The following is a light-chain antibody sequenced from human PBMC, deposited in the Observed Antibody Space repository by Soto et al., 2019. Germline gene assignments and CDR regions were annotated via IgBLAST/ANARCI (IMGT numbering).Light chain of an antibody. J-gene: IGKJ4*01. V-gene: IGKV1D-12*01. Sequence: DIQMAQSPSSVSASVGDRVTIICRASQVISSWLAWYQQKPGKAPKLLIYAASNLQSGVPSRFSASGSGTDFTLTISTLQPEDFATYYCQQSNSFPLTFGGGTKVEI. CDR1: QVISSW. CDR3: QQSNSFPLT. CDR2: AAS.